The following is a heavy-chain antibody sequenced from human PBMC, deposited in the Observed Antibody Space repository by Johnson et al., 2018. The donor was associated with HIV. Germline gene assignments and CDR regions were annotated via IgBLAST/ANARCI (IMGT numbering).Heavy chain of an antibody. CDR2: IKQDGSEK. CDR3: ARAYSYGAFDI. D-gene: IGHD5-18*01. Sequence: VQLVESGGGVVQPGRSLRLSCAASGFTFSSYWMSWVRQAPGKGLEWVANIKQDGSEKYYVDSVKGRFTISRDNAKNSLYLQMNSLRAEDTAVYYCARAYSYGAFDIWGQGTRVTVSS. V-gene: IGHV3-7*01. J-gene: IGHJ3*02. CDR1: GFTFSSYW.